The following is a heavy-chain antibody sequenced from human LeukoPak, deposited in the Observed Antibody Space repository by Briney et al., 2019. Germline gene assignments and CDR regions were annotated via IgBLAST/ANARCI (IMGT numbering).Heavy chain of an antibody. D-gene: IGHD2/OR15-2a*01. CDR1: GYSFNDYY. CDR2: VDPEDAET. V-gene: IGHV1-69-2*01. CDR3: ATAGHKGGHFRYFHY. Sequence: GASVKVSCTASGYSFNDYYIHWVQLAPGKGFAWMGRVDPEDAETIYARNFQDRVTITADSSTDTVYMELSSLRSEDTATYYCATAGHKGGHFRYFHYWGQGTLVTVSS. J-gene: IGHJ4*02.